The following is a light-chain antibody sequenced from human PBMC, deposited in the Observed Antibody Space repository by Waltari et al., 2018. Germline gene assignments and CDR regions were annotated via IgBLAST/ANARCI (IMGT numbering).Light chain of an antibody. CDR2: EVT. CDR3: SSYGGSNNFYV. Sequence: QSALTQPPSASGSPGQSVTISCAGTSSDVGGYNYVSWYQHHPGKAPNLIIYEVTKRPSGGPERVTGSKSGNTASLTVAGLQAEDGSDYYCSSYGGSNNFYVFGTGTKVSVL. CDR1: SSDVGGYNY. J-gene: IGLJ1*01. V-gene: IGLV2-8*01.